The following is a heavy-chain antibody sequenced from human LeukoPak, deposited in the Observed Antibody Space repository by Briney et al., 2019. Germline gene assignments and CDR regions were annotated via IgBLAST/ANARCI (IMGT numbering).Heavy chain of an antibody. CDR3: ACDIVVVPAAISAFDI. Sequence: SETLSLTCTVSGGSISSYYWSWIRQPAGKGLEWIGRIYTSGSTNYNPSLKSRVTMSVDTSKNQFSLKLSSVTAADTAVYYCACDIVVVPAAISAFDIWGQGTMVTVSS. V-gene: IGHV4-4*07. CDR1: GGSISSYY. J-gene: IGHJ3*02. CDR2: IYTSGST. D-gene: IGHD2-2*01.